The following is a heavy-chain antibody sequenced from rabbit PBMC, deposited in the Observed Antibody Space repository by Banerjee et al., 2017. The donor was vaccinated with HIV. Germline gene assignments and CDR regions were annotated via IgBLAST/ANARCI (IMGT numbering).Heavy chain of an antibody. CDR2: IYAGSSGST. J-gene: IGHJ4*01. Sequence: QSLEESGGDLVKPEGSLTLTCTASGFSFSSSYYMCWVRQAPGKGLEWIACIYAGSSGSTYYASWAKGRFTISKTSSTTVTLQMTSLTAADTATYFCARGDYSNGGAGYGYATYFSLWGQGTLVTVS. V-gene: IGHV1S40*01. CDR3: ARGDYSNGGAGYGYATYFSL. CDR1: GFSFSSSYY. D-gene: IGHD6-1*01.